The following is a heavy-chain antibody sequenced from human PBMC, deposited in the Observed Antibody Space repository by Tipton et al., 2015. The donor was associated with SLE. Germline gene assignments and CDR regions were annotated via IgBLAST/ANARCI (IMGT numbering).Heavy chain of an antibody. V-gene: IGHV4-38-2*01. CDR1: GYSISTGYY. J-gene: IGHJ5*02. CDR2: IYHSGSI. D-gene: IGHD3-16*01. CDR3: ARWGTAVDP. Sequence: TLSLTCAVSGYSISTGYYWGWIRQPPGKGLEWIGSIYHSGSIFYNPSLKSRVTISVDTSNNQFSLKLSSVTAADTAVYYCARWGTAVDPWGQGTLVTVSS.